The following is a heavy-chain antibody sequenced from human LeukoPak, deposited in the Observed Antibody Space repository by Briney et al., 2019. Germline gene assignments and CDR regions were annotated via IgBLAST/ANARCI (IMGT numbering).Heavy chain of an antibody. Sequence: GASVKVSCKASGYTFTTYYMHWVRQAPGQGLEWMGIINPSGGSTRYAQKLQGRVTMTRDTSTSTVYMELSSLISEDTAVYYCAKVNVGVVAYDYWGQGTLVTVSS. CDR2: INPSGGST. CDR3: AKVNVGVVAYDY. CDR1: GYTFTTYY. D-gene: IGHD3-22*01. V-gene: IGHV1-46*04. J-gene: IGHJ4*02.